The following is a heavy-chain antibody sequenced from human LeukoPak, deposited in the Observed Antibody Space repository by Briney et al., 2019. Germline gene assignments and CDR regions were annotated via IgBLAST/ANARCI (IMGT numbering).Heavy chain of an antibody. Sequence: SETLSLTCTVSGGSISSSNWHWGWIRQPPGKGLEWIGNIYYSGSTYYNPSLKSRVTISLDTSKNQFSLKLSSVTAADTAVYYCARRDIAARLNWFDPWGQGTLVTVSS. CDR3: ARRDIAARLNWFDP. CDR2: IYYSGST. D-gene: IGHD6-6*01. J-gene: IGHJ5*02. V-gene: IGHV4-39*01. CDR1: GGSISSSNWH.